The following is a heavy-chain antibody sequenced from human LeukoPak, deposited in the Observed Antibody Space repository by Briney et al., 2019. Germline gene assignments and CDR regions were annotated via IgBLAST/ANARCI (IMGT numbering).Heavy chain of an antibody. D-gene: IGHD6-13*01. CDR1: GFTFRRHG. CDR3: AKDRSSSWSFDY. V-gene: IGHV3-30*18. CDR2: ISYDGSNK. Sequence: GGSLRLSCAASGFTFRRHGMHWVRQAPGKGLEWVAVISYDGSNKNYADSVKGRFTISRDNSKNTLYLQMNSLRAEDMAVYYCAKDRSSSWSFDYWGQGTLVTVSS. J-gene: IGHJ4*02.